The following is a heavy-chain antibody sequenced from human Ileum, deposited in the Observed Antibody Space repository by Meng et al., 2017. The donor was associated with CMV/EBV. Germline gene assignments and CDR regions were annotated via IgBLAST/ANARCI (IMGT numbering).Heavy chain of an antibody. CDR3: ATDSYGDYALDY. CDR1: GYTLTELS. Sequence: QGQLVQAWAWVKQPGASVKVSCKVSGYTLTELSMHWVRQAPGKGLEWMGGFDPEDGEIIYAQKFQGRVTMTEDTSADTAYMELSSLRSEDTAVYYCATDSYGDYALDYWGQGTLVTVSS. D-gene: IGHD4-17*01. V-gene: IGHV1-24*01. CDR2: FDPEDGEI. J-gene: IGHJ4*02.